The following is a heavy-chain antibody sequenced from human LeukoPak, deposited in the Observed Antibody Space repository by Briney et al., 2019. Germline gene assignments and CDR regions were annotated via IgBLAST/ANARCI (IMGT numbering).Heavy chain of an antibody. CDR1: GFSFSSYS. J-gene: IGHJ6*02. CDR2: ISSSSSYI. Sequence: GGSLRLSCAASGFSFSSYSMNWVRQAPGKGLEWVSSISSSSSYIYYADSVKGRFTISRDNAKNSLYLQMNSLRAEDSAVYYCARDGHCSSTSCYSPYYGMDVWGQGTTVTVSS. CDR3: ARDGHCSSTSCYSPYYGMDV. V-gene: IGHV3-21*01. D-gene: IGHD2-2*01.